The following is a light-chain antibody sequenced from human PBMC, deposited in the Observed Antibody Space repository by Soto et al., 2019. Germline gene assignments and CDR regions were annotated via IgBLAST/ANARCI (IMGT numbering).Light chain of an antibody. Sequence: EIVMTQSPATLSVSPGGRATLSCRASQSISDTLAWYQQKPGQAPRLLIHGASTRAPGFPARFSGSGSGTDFTLTISSLQSEDFAVSYCQQYNNWPGTFGQGTKVEIK. J-gene: IGKJ1*01. V-gene: IGKV3-15*01. CDR1: QSISDT. CDR2: GAS. CDR3: QQYNNWPGT.